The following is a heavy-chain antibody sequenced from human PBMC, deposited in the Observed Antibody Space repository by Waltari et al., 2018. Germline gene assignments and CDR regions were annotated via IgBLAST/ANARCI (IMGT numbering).Heavy chain of an antibody. CDR2: IYHSGST. J-gene: IGHJ6*03. Sequence: QVQLQESGPGLVKPSETLSLTCAVSGYSISSGYYWGWIRPPPGKGLEWIGSIYHSGSTYYNPSLKSRVTISVDTSKNQFSLKLSSVTAADTAVYYCARGPRTYYYYYYMDVWGKGTTVTVSS. V-gene: IGHV4-38-2*01. CDR3: ARGPRTYYYYYYMDV. CDR1: GYSISSGYY.